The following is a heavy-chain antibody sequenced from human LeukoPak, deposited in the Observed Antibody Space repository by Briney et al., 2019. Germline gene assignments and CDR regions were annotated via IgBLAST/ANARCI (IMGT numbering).Heavy chain of an antibody. CDR3: GRVALDTSMIHY. D-gene: IGHD5-18*01. CDR1: GFTFSSYS. Sequence: QPGGSLRLSCAASGFTFSSYSMNWVRQAPGKGLEWVSYISSSGNTIFYADSVKGRFTISRDDAENSLYLQMNSLRVEDTAVYYCGRVALDTSMIHYWGQGTLVTVSS. V-gene: IGHV3-48*04. CDR2: ISSSGNTI. J-gene: IGHJ4*02.